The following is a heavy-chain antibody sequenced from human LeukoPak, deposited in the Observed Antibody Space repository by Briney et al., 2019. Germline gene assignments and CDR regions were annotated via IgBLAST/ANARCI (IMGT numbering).Heavy chain of an antibody. CDR1: GGSISSSY. CDR3: VSPYRGRFDY. Sequence: SETLSLTCTVSGGSISSSYWSWIRQPPGKGLEWIGYIYYSGSTNYNPSLKSRVSISVDTSKNQFSLKLSSVTAADTAVYYCVSPYRGRFDYWGQGTLVTVSS. CDR2: IYYSGST. V-gene: IGHV4-59*08. J-gene: IGHJ4*02. D-gene: IGHD3-10*01.